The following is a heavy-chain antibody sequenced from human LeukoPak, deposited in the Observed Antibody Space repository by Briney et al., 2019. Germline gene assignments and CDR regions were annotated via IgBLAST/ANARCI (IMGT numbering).Heavy chain of an antibody. CDR3: ASLYDIVGTTVDY. D-gene: IGHD1-26*01. J-gene: IGHJ4*02. V-gene: IGHV1-2*06. CDR2: IDPNTGGT. Sequence: ASVKVSCKASGYTFTSYYMHWVRQAPGQGLEWMGRIDPNTGGTKSAKNFQGRVTMTRDTSISTAYMALSGLRSDDTAAYYCASLYDIVGTTVDYWGQGTLVTVSS. CDR1: GYTFTSYY.